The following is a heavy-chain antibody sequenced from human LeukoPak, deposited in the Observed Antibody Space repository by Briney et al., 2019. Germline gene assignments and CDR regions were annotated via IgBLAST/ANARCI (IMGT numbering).Heavy chain of an antibody. D-gene: IGHD2-2*01. CDR3: ARAQNIVVVPTATYDY. V-gene: IGHV1-2*02. CDR2: INPNSGGT. Sequence: ASVKVSCKASGSTFTGNYIHWGRQPPGQGLEWMGWINPNSGGTNYAQKFQGRVTMTRVSSISTAYMGLSRLRSDDTAVYCCARAQNIVVVPTATYDYGGQGTRVPVSS. CDR1: GSTFTGNY. J-gene: IGHJ4*02.